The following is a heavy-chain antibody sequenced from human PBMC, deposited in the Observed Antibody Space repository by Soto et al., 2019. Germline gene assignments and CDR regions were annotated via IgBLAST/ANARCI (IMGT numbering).Heavy chain of an antibody. Sequence: LSLTCAVSGGSVTSNYWTWVRQPPGKGLEWIGHIYHSGATNYNPSLKSRVTISIDTPKNQFSLRLSSMTAADTAVYYCARWDGIMFYFDYWGQGTLVTVSS. CDR2: IYHSGAT. D-gene: IGHD1-1*01. CDR3: ARWDGIMFYFDY. J-gene: IGHJ4*02. CDR1: GGSVTSNY. V-gene: IGHV4-59*02.